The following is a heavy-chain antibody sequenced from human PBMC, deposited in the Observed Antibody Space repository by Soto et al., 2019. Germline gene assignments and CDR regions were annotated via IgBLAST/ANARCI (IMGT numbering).Heavy chain of an antibody. CDR2: IYYSGST. CDR3: ARGIVVVPAVIGWFDL. CDR1: CGTINSCDYY. V-gene: IGHV4-30-4*01. Sequence: SESLSLTCTFSCGTINSCDYYWSWIRKPPGKGLEWIGYIYYSGSTYYNPSLKSRVTISVDTSKNQFSLKLSSVTAADTAVYYCARGIVVVPAVIGWFDLWGQGTLVTVSS. J-gene: IGHJ5*01. D-gene: IGHD2-2*01.